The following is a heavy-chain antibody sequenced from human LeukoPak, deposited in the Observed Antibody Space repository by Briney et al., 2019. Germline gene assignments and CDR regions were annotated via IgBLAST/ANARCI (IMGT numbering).Heavy chain of an antibody. D-gene: IGHD3-10*01. CDR3: ATYHGSGSYYYYFDY. Sequence: SETLSLTCSVSGGSISSYYWSWIRQPPGKGLEWIGYIYYSGSTNYNPSLKSRVTISVDTSKNQFSLKLSSVTAADTAVYYCATYHGSGSYYYYFDYWGQGTLVTVSS. CDR2: IYYSGST. J-gene: IGHJ4*02. V-gene: IGHV4-59*01. CDR1: GGSISSYY.